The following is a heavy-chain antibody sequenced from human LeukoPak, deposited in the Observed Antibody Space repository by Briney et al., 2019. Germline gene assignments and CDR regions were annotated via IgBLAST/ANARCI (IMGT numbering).Heavy chain of an antibody. CDR2: IGGSGGST. CDR1: GFTFSSYA. J-gene: IGHJ4*02. Sequence: GGSLRLSCAASGFTFSSYAMSWVRQAPGKGLEWVSAIGGSGGSTYYADSVKGRSTISRDNSKNTLHLQMNSLRAEDTAVYYCATGATISPFDYWGQGALDTVSS. CDR3: ATGATISPFDY. V-gene: IGHV3-23*01. D-gene: IGHD5-24*01.